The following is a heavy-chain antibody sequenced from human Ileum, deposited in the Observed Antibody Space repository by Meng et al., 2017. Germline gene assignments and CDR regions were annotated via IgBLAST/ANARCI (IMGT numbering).Heavy chain of an antibody. J-gene: IGHJ1*01. CDR1: GYSFSSYW. Sequence: GESLKISCEGSGYSFSSYWIAWVRQMPGKGLEWMAMIYPGNSDTRYSPSFQGQVTISADKSINTAFLQWSSLKASDTAMYYCARLEMGSGYDNYSEYWGQGTLVTVSS. CDR2: IYPGNSDT. V-gene: IGHV5-51*01. D-gene: IGHD5-24*01. CDR3: ARLEMGSGYDNYSEY.